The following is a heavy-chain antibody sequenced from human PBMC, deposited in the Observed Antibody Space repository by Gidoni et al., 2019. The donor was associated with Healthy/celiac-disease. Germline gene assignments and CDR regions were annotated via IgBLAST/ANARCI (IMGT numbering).Heavy chain of an antibody. J-gene: IGHJ6*02. CDR3: AKERGAHNGWYYYYGMDV. CDR2: ISYGSNK. Sequence: QVQLVESGGGVVKPGRPLRLSCAASAFTFSSYGMPWVRQAPGKGMEWVAFISYGSNKYYADSVKGLFTISIDNSKNTLYLQMNSLRAEDTAVYYCAKERGAHNGWYYYYGMDVWGQGTTVTVSS. V-gene: IGHV3-30*18. CDR1: AFTFSSYG. D-gene: IGHD6-19*01.